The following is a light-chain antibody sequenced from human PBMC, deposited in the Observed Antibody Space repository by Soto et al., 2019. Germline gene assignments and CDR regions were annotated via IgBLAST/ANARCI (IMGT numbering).Light chain of an antibody. CDR2: GAS. V-gene: IGKV1-39*01. Sequence: DIRLTQFPSSLSASVGDRVTISCRASQNINTYLMWYQQKPGKAPNLLIYGASGLQNGVPSRFTGSGSGTEFTLTITGLQPEDFGTYYCQQSSVTPRSFGQGTKVDNK. CDR1: QNINTY. CDR3: QQSSVTPRS. J-gene: IGKJ1*01.